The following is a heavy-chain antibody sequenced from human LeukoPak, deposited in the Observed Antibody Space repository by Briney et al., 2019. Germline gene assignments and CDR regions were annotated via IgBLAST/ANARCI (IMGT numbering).Heavy chain of an antibody. CDR3: ARAGILDVFDI. D-gene: IGHD1-14*01. CDR1: GFTFSSYS. Sequence: PGGSLRLSCAASGFTFSSYSMNWVRQAPGKGLEWVSYISSSSSTIYYADSVKGRFTISRDNAKNSLYLQMNSLRAEDTAVYYWARAGILDVFDIWGQGTMVTVSS. V-gene: IGHV3-48*01. J-gene: IGHJ3*02. CDR2: ISSSSSTI.